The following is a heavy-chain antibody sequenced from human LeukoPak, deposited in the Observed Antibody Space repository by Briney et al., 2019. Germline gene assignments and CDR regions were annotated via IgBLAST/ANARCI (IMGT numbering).Heavy chain of an antibody. D-gene: IGHD3-22*01. Sequence: PSETLSLTCAVYGGSFSGYYWSWIRQPPGKGLEWIGEINHSGSTNYNPSLKSRVTISVDTSKNQFSLKLSSVTAVDTAVYYCARSLDYYDSRGAFDIWGQGTMVTVSS. CDR2: INHSGST. J-gene: IGHJ3*02. V-gene: IGHV4-34*01. CDR1: GGSFSGYY. CDR3: ARSLDYYDSRGAFDI.